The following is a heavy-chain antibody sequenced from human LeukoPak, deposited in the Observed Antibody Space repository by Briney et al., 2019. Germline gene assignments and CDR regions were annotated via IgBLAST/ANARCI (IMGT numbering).Heavy chain of an antibody. CDR3: AKDGGDDYYYSYDYIDL. D-gene: IGHD3-16*01. V-gene: IGHV3-43D*03. Sequence: GGSLRLSCAASGFTFDDYAMHWVRQAPGKGLEWVSLISWEGDSTYYADSVKGRFTISRDNSKNSLYLQMNSLRPEDTALYYCAKDGGDDYYYSYDYIDLWGKGPTVSVSS. CDR2: ISWEGDST. J-gene: IGHJ6*03. CDR1: GFTFDDYA.